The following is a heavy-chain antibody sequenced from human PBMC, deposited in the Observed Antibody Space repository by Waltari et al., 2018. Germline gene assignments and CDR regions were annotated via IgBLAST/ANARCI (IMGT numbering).Heavy chain of an antibody. J-gene: IGHJ3*02. Sequence: QVQLQESGPGLLKPSQTLSLTCAVSGGSITRGDSFWSWIRQTPGMGLEWIGYVDYIGTTYYNPSLKSRIAISRDTSRNQISLSLHSLTAADTAMYFCAGGRFALNAFNTWGPGTMVTVSS. CDR1: GGSITRGDSF. CDR2: VDYIGTT. CDR3: AGGRFALNAFNT. V-gene: IGHV4-30-4*01. D-gene: IGHD1-26*01.